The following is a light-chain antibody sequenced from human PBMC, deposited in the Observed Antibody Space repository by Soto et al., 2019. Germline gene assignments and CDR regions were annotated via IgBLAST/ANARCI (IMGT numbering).Light chain of an antibody. CDR2: GAS. Sequence: EIVLTQSPGTLSLSPGERATLSCRASQSVSSSYLAWYQQKPGQAPRLLIYGASSRATGIPDRFSGSGSGTDFTLTINRLEPEDFAVYYCQQYTNWPRTFGQGTKVDIK. CDR3: QQYTNWPRT. J-gene: IGKJ1*01. CDR1: QSVSSSY. V-gene: IGKV3-20*01.